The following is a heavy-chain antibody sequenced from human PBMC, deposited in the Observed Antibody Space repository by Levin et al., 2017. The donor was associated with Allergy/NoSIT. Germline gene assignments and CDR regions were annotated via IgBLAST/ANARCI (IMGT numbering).Heavy chain of an antibody. V-gene: IGHV5-51*01. J-gene: IGHJ4*02. Sequence: KVSCKASGYIFTSYWIGWVRQMPGKGLTWMGLIYPGDSDTRYSPSFQGQVTISADKSINTAYLQWSSLKASDTAMYYCARVTRGYTYGYDAYYFHSWGQGTLVTVSS. CDR2: IYPGDSDT. CDR1: GYIFTSYW. D-gene: IGHD5-18*01. CDR3: ARVTRGYTYGYDAYYFHS.